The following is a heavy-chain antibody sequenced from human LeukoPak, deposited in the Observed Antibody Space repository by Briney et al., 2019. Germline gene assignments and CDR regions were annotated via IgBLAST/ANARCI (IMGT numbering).Heavy chain of an antibody. Sequence: PSETLSLTCTVSGGSISSYYWSWIRQPPGMGLEWIGYIYYSGSTNYNPSLKSRVTISVDTSKNQFSLKLSSVTAADTAVYYCARNPTYCGGDCYPGWFDPWGQGTLVTVSS. J-gene: IGHJ5*02. D-gene: IGHD2-21*02. CDR2: IYYSGST. CDR1: GGSISSYY. CDR3: ARNPTYCGGDCYPGWFDP. V-gene: IGHV4-59*01.